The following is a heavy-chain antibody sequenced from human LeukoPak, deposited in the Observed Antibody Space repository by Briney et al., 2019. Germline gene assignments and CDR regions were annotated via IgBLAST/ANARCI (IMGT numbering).Heavy chain of an antibody. D-gene: IGHD1-7*01. CDR3: ARALARYNWNSPFDY. CDR1: GFTFSSYE. CDR2: ISSSGSTI. Sequence: PGGSLRLSCAASGFTFSSYEMNWARQAPGKGLEWVSYISSSGSTIYYADSVKGRFTISRDNAKNSLYLQMNSLRAEDTAVYYCARALARYNWNSPFDYWGQGTLVTVSS. V-gene: IGHV3-48*03. J-gene: IGHJ4*02.